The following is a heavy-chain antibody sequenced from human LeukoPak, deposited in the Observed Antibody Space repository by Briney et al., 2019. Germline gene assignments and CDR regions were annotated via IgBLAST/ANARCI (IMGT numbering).Heavy chain of an antibody. CDR1: GGSISSGSHY. Sequence: PSETLSLTCTVSGGSISSGSHYWSWIRQPAGKGLEWIGRIYTSGSTNYNPSLKSRVTISIDTSKNQLSLRLSSVTAADTAVYYCARDGWFAESRYIDLWGRGTLVTVSS. D-gene: IGHD3-10*01. J-gene: IGHJ2*01. V-gene: IGHV4-61*02. CDR2: IYTSGST. CDR3: ARDGWFAESRYIDL.